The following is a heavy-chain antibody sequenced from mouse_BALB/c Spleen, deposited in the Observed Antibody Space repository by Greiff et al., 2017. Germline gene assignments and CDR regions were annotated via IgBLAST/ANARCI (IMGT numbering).Heavy chain of an antibody. CDR3: ARQGGSSFYWYFDV. V-gene: IGHV5-6*01. CDR2: ISSGGSYT. D-gene: IGHD1-1*01. J-gene: IGHJ1*01. CDR1: GFTFSSYG. Sequence: DVHLVESGGDLVKPGGSLKLSCAASGFTFSSYGMSWVRQTPDKRLEWVATISSGGSYTYYPDSVKGRFTISRDNAKNTLYLQMSSLKSEDTAMYYCARQGGSSFYWYFDVWGAGTTVTVSS.